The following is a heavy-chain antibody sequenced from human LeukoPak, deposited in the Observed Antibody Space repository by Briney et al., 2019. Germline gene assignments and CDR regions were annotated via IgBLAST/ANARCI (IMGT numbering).Heavy chain of an antibody. D-gene: IGHD3-3*01. V-gene: IGHV4-39*01. CDR1: GGSVSSGSYY. CDR2: IYYSGST. J-gene: IGHJ4*02. Sequence: SETLSLTCTVSGGSVSSGSYYWSWIRQPPGKGLEWIGSIYYSGSTYYNPSLKSRVTISVDTSKNQFSLKLSSVTAADTAVYYCARRSGYYDFWSGYYPGGYFDYWGQGTLVTVSS. CDR3: ARRSGYYDFWSGYYPGGYFDY.